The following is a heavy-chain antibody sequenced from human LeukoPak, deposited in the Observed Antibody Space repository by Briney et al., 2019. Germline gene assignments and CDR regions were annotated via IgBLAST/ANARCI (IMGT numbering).Heavy chain of an antibody. Sequence: ASVKVSCKASGYTFTSHHMHWVRQAPGQGLEWMGWINPNSGGTNYAQKFEGRVAMTRDTSISTAYMELRWLTSDDTAFYYCARDTTGNVFHIWGQGTMVTVSS. J-gene: IGHJ3*02. CDR1: GYTFTSHH. CDR2: INPNSGGT. V-gene: IGHV1-2*02. D-gene: IGHD1-14*01. CDR3: ARDTTGNVFHI.